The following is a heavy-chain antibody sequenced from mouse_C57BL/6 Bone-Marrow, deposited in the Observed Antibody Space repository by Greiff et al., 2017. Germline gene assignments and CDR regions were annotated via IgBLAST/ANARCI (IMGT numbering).Heavy chain of an antibody. CDR1: GYAFSSSW. CDR2: IYPGDGDT. V-gene: IGHV1-82*01. D-gene: IGHD1-1*01. CDR3: APYYYGSFDY. J-gene: IGHJ2*01. Sequence: VQLQQSGPELVKPGASVKISCKASGYAFSSSWMNWVKQRPGKGLEWIGRIYPGDGDTNYNGKFKGKATLTADKSSSTAYMQLSSLTSEDSAVYFCAPYYYGSFDYWGQGTTLTVSS.